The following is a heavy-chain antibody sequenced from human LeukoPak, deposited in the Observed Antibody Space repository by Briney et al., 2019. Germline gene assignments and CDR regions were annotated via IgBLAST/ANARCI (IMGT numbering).Heavy chain of an antibody. Sequence: PGGSLRLSCVASGFTFSGYSMNWVRQAPGKGLEWVSLITTTSSYIYYADSVKGRFTISRDNAKNSLYLQMNSLRAEDTAVYYCARVLTGYSYYYYYYVDVWGKGTTVTVSS. D-gene: IGHD3-9*01. CDR3: ARVLTGYSYYYYYYVDV. J-gene: IGHJ6*03. CDR2: ITTTSSYI. V-gene: IGHV3-21*01. CDR1: GFTFSGYS.